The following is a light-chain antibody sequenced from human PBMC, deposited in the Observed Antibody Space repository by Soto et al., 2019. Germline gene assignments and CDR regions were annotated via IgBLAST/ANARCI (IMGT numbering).Light chain of an antibody. CDR1: QSLCNTC. CDR2: GVS. Sequence: EVLLTQSPGTLSLSPGDTATLSCRASQSLCNTCLAWYQQKPGQAPRLLIHGVSNRATGVPDTFSGSASGTDFTLTISRLEPEDFAVYYCQQYPNSPLSFGGGTKVEF. CDR3: QQYPNSPLS. J-gene: IGKJ4*01. V-gene: IGKV3-20*01.